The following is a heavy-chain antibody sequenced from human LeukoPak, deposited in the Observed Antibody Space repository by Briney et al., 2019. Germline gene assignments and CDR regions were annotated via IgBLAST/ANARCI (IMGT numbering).Heavy chain of an antibody. D-gene: IGHD3-16*01. CDR3: ARAPTGLYYYYYMDV. CDR1: GFTFNNYA. J-gene: IGHJ6*03. CDR2: ISGNGGKI. Sequence: PGGSLRLSCAASGFTFNNYAMSWVRQAPGKGLECVSGISGNGGKIYYADSVKGRFTISRDNAKNSLYLQMSSLRAEDTALYYCARAPTGLYYYYYMDVWGKGTTVTVSS. V-gene: IGHV3-20*04.